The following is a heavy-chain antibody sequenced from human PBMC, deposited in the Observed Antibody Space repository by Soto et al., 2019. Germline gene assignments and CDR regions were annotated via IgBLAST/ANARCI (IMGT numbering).Heavy chain of an antibody. CDR2: ISGSGGST. CDR1: GFTFSSYA. Sequence: EVQLLESGGGLVQPGGSLRLSCAASGFTFSSYAMSWVRQAPGKGLEWVSAISGSGGSTYYADSVKGRFTISRDNSKKTLYLQMNSVRAEDTAVYYCAKDRYSSGTFDYWGQGTLVTVSS. J-gene: IGHJ4*02. CDR3: AKDRYSSGTFDY. V-gene: IGHV3-23*01. D-gene: IGHD6-19*01.